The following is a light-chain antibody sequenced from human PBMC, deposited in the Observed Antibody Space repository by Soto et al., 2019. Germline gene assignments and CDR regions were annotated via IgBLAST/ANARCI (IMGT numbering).Light chain of an antibody. Sequence: EVVMTQSPATLSVSPGESATLSCRASQAIGNNLAWYQQKPGQAPRLLIYGASIMASGSPDRFSGSGSGTEFTLTISSLQSEDFGVYYCQQYNSWPSLTFGGGTKVDIK. V-gene: IGKV3D-15*01. CDR3: QQYNSWPSLT. J-gene: IGKJ4*01. CDR2: GAS. CDR1: QAIGNN.